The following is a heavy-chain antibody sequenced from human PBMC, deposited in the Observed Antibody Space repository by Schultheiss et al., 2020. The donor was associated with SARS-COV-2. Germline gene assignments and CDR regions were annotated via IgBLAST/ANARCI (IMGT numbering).Heavy chain of an antibody. CDR3: TTDIFGSSGMYGMDV. D-gene: IGHD3-22*01. Sequence: GESLKISCAASGFTVSSNYMSWVRQAPGKGLEWVSAISGSGGSTYYADSVKGRFTISRDNSKNTLYLQMNSLKTEDTAVYYCTTDIFGSSGMYGMDVWGQGTTVTVAS. V-gene: IGHV3-23*01. CDR1: GFTVSSNY. CDR2: ISGSGGST. J-gene: IGHJ6*02.